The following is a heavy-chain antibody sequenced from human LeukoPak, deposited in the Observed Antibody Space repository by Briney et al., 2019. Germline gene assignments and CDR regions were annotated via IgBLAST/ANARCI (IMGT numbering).Heavy chain of an antibody. CDR2: IYYSGST. V-gene: IGHV4-39*07. J-gene: IGHJ6*03. D-gene: IGHD3-10*01. Sequence: SETLSLTCTVSGGSISSSSYYWGWIRQPPGKGLEWIGSIYYSGSTYYNPSLKSRVTISVDTSKNQFSLKLSSVTAADTAVYYCARQHMVRGVIAADYYYMDVWGKGTTVTVSS. CDR3: ARQHMVRGVIAADYYYMDV. CDR1: GGSISSSSYY.